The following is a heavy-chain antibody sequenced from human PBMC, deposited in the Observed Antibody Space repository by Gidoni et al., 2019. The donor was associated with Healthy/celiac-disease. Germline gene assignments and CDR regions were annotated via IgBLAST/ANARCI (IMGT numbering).Heavy chain of an antibody. V-gene: IGHV1-69*04. D-gene: IGHD6-13*01. J-gene: IGHJ4*02. CDR3: ARDQMYSSDY. CDR2: IIPILGIA. Sequence: KKPGSSVKVSCKASGGTFSSYTLSWVRQAPGQGLEWMGRIIPILGIANYAQKFQGRVTMTADKSTSTAYMELSSLRSEDTAVYYCARDQMYSSDYWGQGTLVTVSS. CDR1: GGTFSSYT.